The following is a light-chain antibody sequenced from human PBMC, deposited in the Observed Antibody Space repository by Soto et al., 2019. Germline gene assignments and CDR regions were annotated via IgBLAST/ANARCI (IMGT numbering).Light chain of an antibody. CDR2: DAS. V-gene: IGKV3-11*01. J-gene: IGKJ1*01. CDR3: QQRSNWPGT. Sequence: EIVLTQSPATLSLSPGERATLSCRASQSVSTLLAWYQQKPGQAPRLLIYDASNRATGIPARFSGSGSGTDVTLTISSLEPEDFAVYYCQQRSNWPGTFGQGTKVEIK. CDR1: QSVSTL.